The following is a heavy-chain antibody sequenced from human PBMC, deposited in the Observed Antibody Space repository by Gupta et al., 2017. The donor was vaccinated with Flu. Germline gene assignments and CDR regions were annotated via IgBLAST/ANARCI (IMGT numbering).Heavy chain of an antibody. D-gene: IGHD2-8*02. J-gene: IGHJ6*02. V-gene: IGHV3-23*01. Sequence: WVRQAPGKGLEWVAVISARGDSRFHADSVKGRFTISRDNSNDTLYLQMNNLRAEDTAVYYCAKDSGSGGFYYYGMDVWGQGTTVTVSS. CDR2: ISARGDSR. CDR3: AKDSGSGGFYYYGMDV.